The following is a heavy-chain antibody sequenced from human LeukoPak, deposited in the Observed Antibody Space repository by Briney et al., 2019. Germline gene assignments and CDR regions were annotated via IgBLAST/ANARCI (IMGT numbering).Heavy chain of an antibody. J-gene: IGHJ5*02. CDR1: GYTFASYD. D-gene: IGHD6-19*01. CDR2: MNPNSGNT. Sequence: ASVKVSCKTSGYTFASYDINWVRQATGQGLEWMGWMNPNSGNTGYAQKFQGRVTMTRNTSINTAYMELSSLRSEDTAVYYCARGPGYSSGWSTGMPKGWFDPWGQGTPVTVSS. CDR3: ARGPGYSSGWSTGMPKGWFDP. V-gene: IGHV1-8*01.